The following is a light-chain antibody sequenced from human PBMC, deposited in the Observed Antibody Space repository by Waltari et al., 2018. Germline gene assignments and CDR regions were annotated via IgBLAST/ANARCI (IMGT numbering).Light chain of an antibody. CDR1: QNINNY. CDR2: GAS. V-gene: IGKV1-39*01. CDR3: QQSYTTPLT. Sequence: DIQMTQSPSSLSASVGDRVTITCRASQNINNYLNWYQQKPGKAPKLLIYGASNLQSGVPSRFSGSGSGADFTLTISSLQPGDFATYHCQQSYTTPLTFGGGTKVEIK. J-gene: IGKJ4*01.